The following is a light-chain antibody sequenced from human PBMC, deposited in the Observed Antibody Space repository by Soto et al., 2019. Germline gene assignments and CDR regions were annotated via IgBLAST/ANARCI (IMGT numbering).Light chain of an antibody. CDR2: KAS. CDR3: QHYNSSSEA. CDR1: QSLNSL. J-gene: IGKJ1*01. V-gene: IGKV1-5*03. Sequence: DIQMTQSPSTLSASVGDRVTITCRASQSLNSLLAWYQQKPGKAPKLLIYKASTLKSGVPSRFRGSGSGTEFTLTISSLQHDDFATYYCQHYNSSSEAFGHGTKVDIK.